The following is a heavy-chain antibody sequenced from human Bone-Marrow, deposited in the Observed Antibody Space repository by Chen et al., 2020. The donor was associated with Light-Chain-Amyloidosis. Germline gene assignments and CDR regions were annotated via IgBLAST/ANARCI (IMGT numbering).Heavy chain of an antibody. D-gene: IGHD2-2*02. CDR3: AKAIVPAAIGYFDY. J-gene: IGHJ4*02. V-gene: IGHV3-9*01. CDR2: ISWNSGSI. Sequence: EVQLVESWGGLVQSGRSLRLSCSASGFTFDDYAMHWVRQAPGKGLEWVSGISWNSGSIGYADSVKGRFTISRDNAKNSLYLQMNSLRAEDTALYYCAKAIVPAAIGYFDYWGQGTLVTVSS. CDR1: GFTFDDYA.